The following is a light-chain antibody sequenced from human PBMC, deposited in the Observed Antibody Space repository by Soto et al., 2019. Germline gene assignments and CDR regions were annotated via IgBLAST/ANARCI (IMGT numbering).Light chain of an antibody. CDR1: SSDAGGYKY. J-gene: IGLJ1*01. V-gene: IGLV2-14*01. CDR3: SSYRYSTTYV. Sequence: QSALTQPASVSGSPGQSITISCTGTSSDAGGYKYVSWYQQHPGKAPKLIIYEVSNRPSGVSNRFSGSKSGNTASLTISGLQGEGEADYYCSSYRYSTTYVFGTGTKVTV. CDR2: EVS.